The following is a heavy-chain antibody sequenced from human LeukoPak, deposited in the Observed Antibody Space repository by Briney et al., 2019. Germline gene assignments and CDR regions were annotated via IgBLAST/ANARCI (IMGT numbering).Heavy chain of an antibody. CDR1: GFRFSSYA. D-gene: IGHD3-3*01. V-gene: IGHV3-30-3*01. CDR3: ARDEADFWSGSRFDY. Sequence: PGGSLRLSCAASGFRFSSYAMHWVRQAPGKGLEWVAVISYDGSNKYYADSVKGRFTISRDNSKNTLYLQMNSLRAEDTAVYYCARDEADFWSGSRFDYWGQGTLVTVSS. CDR2: ISYDGSNK. J-gene: IGHJ4*02.